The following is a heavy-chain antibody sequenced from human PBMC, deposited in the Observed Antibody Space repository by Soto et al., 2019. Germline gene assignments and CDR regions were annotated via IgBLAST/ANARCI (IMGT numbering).Heavy chain of an antibody. CDR2: IIPLLNIP. D-gene: IGHD3-10*01. J-gene: IGHJ6*02. CDR1: GGTFSRNT. Sequence: QVQLVQSGAEVKKPGSSVKVSCKASGGTFSRNTISWVRQAPGQGLEWMGRIIPLLNIPNYAQNFQGRVMMTADRSTTTVYMEVSSLKSEDTAVYYCARDRGLVSAVGGKMVNHYGLDVWGQGTTVTGSS. CDR3: ARDRGLVSAVGGKMVNHYGLDV. V-gene: IGHV1-69*08.